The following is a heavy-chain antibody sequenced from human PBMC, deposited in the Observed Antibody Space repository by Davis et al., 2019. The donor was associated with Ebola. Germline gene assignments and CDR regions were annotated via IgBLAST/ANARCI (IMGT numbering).Heavy chain of an antibody. V-gene: IGHV1-69*13. Sequence: AASVKVSCKASGYTFISYGISWVRQAPGQGLEWMGGIIPISRTSNYAQKFQGRVTITADESTNTAYMELSSLRSEDTAVYYCAWGSSSYYYYGMDVWGQGTTVTVSS. D-gene: IGHD7-27*01. J-gene: IGHJ6*02. CDR3: AWGSSSYYYYGMDV. CDR1: GYTFISYG. CDR2: IIPISRTS.